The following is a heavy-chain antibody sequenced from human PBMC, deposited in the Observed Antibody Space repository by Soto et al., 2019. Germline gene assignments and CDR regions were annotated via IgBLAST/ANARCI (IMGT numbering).Heavy chain of an antibody. V-gene: IGHV4-34*01. CDR1: GGSFSGYY. CDR3: ARAYLAVASAAYYYYGMDV. CDR2: INHSGST. J-gene: IGHJ6*02. D-gene: IGHD6-13*01. Sequence: LETLSLACGVCGGSFSGYYWSLIRQPPGKGLEGIGEINHSGSTNYNPSLKSRVTISVDTSKNQFSLRLSSVTAADTAVYYCARAYLAVASAAYYYYGMDVWAQGPTDTDSS.